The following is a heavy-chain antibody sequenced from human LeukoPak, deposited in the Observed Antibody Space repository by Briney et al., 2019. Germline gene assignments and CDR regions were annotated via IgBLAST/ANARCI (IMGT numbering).Heavy chain of an antibody. J-gene: IGHJ4*02. CDR1: GYSLSSDYC. CDR2: IYHRGSI. Sequence: SETLSLTCAVSGYSLSSDYCWGCIRQPPGKGLEYIGSIYHRGSIYYNPSLKSRVTISVDTSKNQFSLKLSSVTAADTAVYFCARRVTVTTDYFDYWGQGTLVTVSS. D-gene: IGHD4-17*01. V-gene: IGHV4-38-2*01. CDR3: ARRVTVTTDYFDY.